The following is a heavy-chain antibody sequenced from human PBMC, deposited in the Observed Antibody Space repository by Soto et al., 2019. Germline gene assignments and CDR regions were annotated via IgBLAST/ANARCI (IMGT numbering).Heavy chain of an antibody. CDR3: ATSLGWYSLRGLDY. J-gene: IGHJ4*02. CDR2: SNAGNGNT. CDR1: GYTFTSYA. V-gene: IGHV1-3*01. Sequence: ASVKVSCKASGYTFTSYAMHWVRQAPGQRLEWMGWSNAGNGNTKYSQKFQGRVTITRDTSASTAYMELSSLRSEDTAVYYCATSLGWYSLRGLDYWGQGTLVTVSS. D-gene: IGHD6-19*01.